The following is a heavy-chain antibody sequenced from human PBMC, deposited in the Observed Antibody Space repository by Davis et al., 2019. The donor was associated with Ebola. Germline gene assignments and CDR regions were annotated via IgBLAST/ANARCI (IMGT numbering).Heavy chain of an antibody. J-gene: IGHJ4*02. CDR2: IIPILGIA. CDR1: GYTFTSYY. D-gene: IGHD1-1*01. CDR3: ARAQFPTTSDH. V-gene: IGHV1-69*04. Sequence: AASVKVSCKASGYTFTSYYMHWVRQAPGQGLEWMGRIIPILGIANYAQKFQGRVTITADKSTSTAYMELSSLRSDDTAVYYCARAQFPTTSDHWGQGTLVTVSS.